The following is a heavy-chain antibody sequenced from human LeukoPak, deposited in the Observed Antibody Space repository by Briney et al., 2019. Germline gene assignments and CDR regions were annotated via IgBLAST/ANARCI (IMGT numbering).Heavy chain of an antibody. V-gene: IGHV3-21*01. CDR2: ITFSSSHI. CDR1: GFTFSGYV. Sequence: GGSLRLSCAASGFTFSGYVMTWVRQAPGKGLECVSSITFSSSHIYYADSVKGRFTISRDNTKDSLYLQMNSLRAEDTAVYYCARLPYYYYMDVWGKGTTVTVSS. CDR3: ARLPYYYYMDV. J-gene: IGHJ6*03.